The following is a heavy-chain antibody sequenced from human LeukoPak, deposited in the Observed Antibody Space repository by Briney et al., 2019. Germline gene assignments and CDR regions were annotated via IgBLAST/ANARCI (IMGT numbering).Heavy chain of an antibody. CDR3: AGLGPTMTHFDY. Sequence: SETLSLTCTVSGGSISSGGYYWSWIRQHPGKGLEWIGYIYYSGSTYYNPSLKSRVTISVDTSKNQFSLKLSSVTAADTAVYYCAGLGPTMTHFDYWGQGTLVTVSS. CDR1: GGSISSGGYY. D-gene: IGHD2-2*01. J-gene: IGHJ4*02. V-gene: IGHV4-31*03. CDR2: IYYSGST.